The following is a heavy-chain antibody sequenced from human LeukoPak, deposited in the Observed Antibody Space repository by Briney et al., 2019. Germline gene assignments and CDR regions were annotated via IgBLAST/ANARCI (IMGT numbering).Heavy chain of an antibody. Sequence: PGGSLRLSCAASGFTFDDYGMSWVRQAPGKGLEWVSGINWSGGSTGYAGSVKGRFTISRDNAKNSLYLQVNSLRAEDTALYYCARGDRSNFDYWGQGTLVTVSS. J-gene: IGHJ4*02. V-gene: IGHV3-20*04. CDR3: ARGDRSNFDY. CDR1: GFTFDDYG. CDR2: INWSGGST. D-gene: IGHD2-2*01.